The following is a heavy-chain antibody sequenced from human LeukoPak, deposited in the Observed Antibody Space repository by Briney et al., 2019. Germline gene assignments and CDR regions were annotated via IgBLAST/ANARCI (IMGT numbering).Heavy chain of an antibody. J-gene: IGHJ4*02. V-gene: IGHV3-21*01. CDR1: GFTFSSYS. CDR2: ISGSSSYI. Sequence: GGSLRLSCAASGFTFSSYSMNWVRQAPGKGLEWVSSISGSSSYIYNADSVKGRFTISRDNAKNSLYLQMSSLRAEDTAVYYCARDVTGDCWGQGTLVTVSS. CDR3: ARDVTGDC. D-gene: IGHD7-27*01.